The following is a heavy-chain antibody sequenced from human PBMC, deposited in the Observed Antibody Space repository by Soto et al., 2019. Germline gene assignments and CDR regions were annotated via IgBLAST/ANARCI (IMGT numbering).Heavy chain of an antibody. Sequence: QVQLVESGGGVVQPGRSLRLSCAASGFTFSSYGMHWVRQAPGKGLEWVAVIWYDGSNKYYAASVKGRFTISRDHSKNTLYLQMNSLRAEDTAVYYCARDCAGYSSGWYQRGGLDYWGQGTLVTVSS. D-gene: IGHD6-19*01. CDR2: IWYDGSNK. V-gene: IGHV3-33*01. CDR3: ARDCAGYSSGWYQRGGLDY. J-gene: IGHJ4*02. CDR1: GFTFSSYG.